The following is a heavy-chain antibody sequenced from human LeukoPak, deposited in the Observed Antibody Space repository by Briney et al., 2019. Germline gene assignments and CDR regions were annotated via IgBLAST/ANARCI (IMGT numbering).Heavy chain of an antibody. D-gene: IGHD1-26*01. J-gene: IGHJ4*02. CDR3: AKRVVGATTVYYFDY. Sequence: PGGSLRLSCAASGFTFSSFRMSWVRQTPGKGLEWVANIKPDGSEKNYVDSVKGRFTISRDNTKNSLYLQMNSLRAEDTAVYYCAKRVVGATTVYYFDYWGQGTLVTVSS. CDR1: GFTFSSFR. CDR2: IKPDGSEK. V-gene: IGHV3-7*03.